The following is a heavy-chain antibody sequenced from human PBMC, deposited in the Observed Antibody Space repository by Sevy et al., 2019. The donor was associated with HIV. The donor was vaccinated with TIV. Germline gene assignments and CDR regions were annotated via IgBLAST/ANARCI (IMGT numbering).Heavy chain of an antibody. CDR1: GFTFSDYY. CDR2: ISSSGSTI. V-gene: IGHV3-11*01. D-gene: IGHD5-18*01. CDR3: ARDPGYSYGYYYGMDV. Sequence: SLKISCAASGFTFSDYYMSWIRQALGKGLEWFSYISSSGSTIYYADSVKGRFTISRDNAKNSLYLQMNSLRAEDTAVYYCARDPGYSYGYYYGMDVWGQGTTVTVSS. J-gene: IGHJ6*02.